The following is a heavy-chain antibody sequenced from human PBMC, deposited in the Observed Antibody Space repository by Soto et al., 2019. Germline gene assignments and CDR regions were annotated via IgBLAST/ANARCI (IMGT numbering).Heavy chain of an antibody. V-gene: IGHV1-69*02. CDR3: AMWTTVTTHGFDP. J-gene: IGHJ5*02. Sequence: QVQLVQSGAEVKKPGSSVKVSCKASGGTFSSYTISWVRQAPGQGLEWMGRIIPILGIANYAQKFQGRVTITADKSTSTAYMELSSLRSEDAAVYYCAMWTTVTTHGFDPWGQGTLVTVSS. CDR2: IIPILGIA. CDR1: GGTFSSYT. D-gene: IGHD4-17*01.